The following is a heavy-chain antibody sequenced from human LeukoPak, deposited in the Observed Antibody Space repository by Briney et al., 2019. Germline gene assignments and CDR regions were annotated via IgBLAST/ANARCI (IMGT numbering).Heavy chain of an antibody. CDR3: ARMQRRDKNFDY. CDR2: ISYDGSNK. J-gene: IGHJ4*02. Sequence: GGSLRLSCAASGFTFSSYAMHWVRQAPGKGLEWVAVISYDGSNKYYADSVKGRFTISRDNAKNSLYLQMNSLRAEDTAVYYCARMQRRDKNFDYWGQGTLVTVSS. V-gene: IGHV3-30-3*01. D-gene: IGHD5-24*01. CDR1: GFTFSSYA.